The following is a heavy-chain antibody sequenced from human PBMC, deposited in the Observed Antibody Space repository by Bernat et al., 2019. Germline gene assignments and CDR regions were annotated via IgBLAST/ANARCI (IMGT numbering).Heavy chain of an antibody. D-gene: IGHD6-13*01. CDR1: GGSISRYY. Sequence: QVQLQESGPGLVKPSETLSLTCTVSGGSISRYYWSWIRQPPGKGLEWIGYIYYSGSTNYNPSLKSRVTISVDTSKNQFSLKLSSVTAADTAVYYCARQADGIADHWGRGPLVTVSS. CDR2: IYYSGST. CDR3: ARQADGIADH. V-gene: IGHV4-59*08. J-gene: IGHJ4*02.